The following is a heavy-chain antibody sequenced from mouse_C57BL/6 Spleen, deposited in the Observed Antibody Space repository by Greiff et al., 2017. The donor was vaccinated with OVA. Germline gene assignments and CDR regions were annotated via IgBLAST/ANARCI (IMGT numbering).Heavy chain of an antibody. CDR3: ARDYGSRYWYFDV. D-gene: IGHD1-1*01. Sequence: VQLKESGPGMVKPSQSLSLTCTVTGYSITSGYDWHWIRHFPGNKLEWMGSISYSGSTNYNPSLKSRISINHDTAKNQFFLKLNSVTTEDTATYYCARDYGSRYWYFDVWGTGTTVTVSS. J-gene: IGHJ1*03. V-gene: IGHV3-1*01. CDR1: GYSITSGYD. CDR2: ISYSGST.